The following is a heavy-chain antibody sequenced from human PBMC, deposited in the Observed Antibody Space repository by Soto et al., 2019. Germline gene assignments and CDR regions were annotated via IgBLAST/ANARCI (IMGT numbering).Heavy chain of an antibody. D-gene: IGHD6-13*01. Sequence: GASVKVSCKASGYTLTSYYMHWVRQAPGQGLEWMGIINPSGDSPIYAQKFQGRFTMIRDTSTSTVYMELSSLRSDDTAVYYCARVIGSWHADYWGQGTLVTVSS. CDR2: INPSGDSP. CDR1: GYTLTSYY. V-gene: IGHV1-46*01. J-gene: IGHJ4*02. CDR3: ARVIGSWHADY.